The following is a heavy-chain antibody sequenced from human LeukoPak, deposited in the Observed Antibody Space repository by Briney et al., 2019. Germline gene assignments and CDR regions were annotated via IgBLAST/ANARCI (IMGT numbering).Heavy chain of an antibody. V-gene: IGHV1-2*02. D-gene: IGHD4-11*01. J-gene: IGHJ4*02. Sequence: GASVKVSCKASGYTFTGYYMHWVRQAPGQGPEWMGWFNPNSGGTNYAQKFQGRVTMTRDTSISTAYMELSRLRSDDTAVYYCTRGYRGYSNFLDFDYWGQGTLVTVSS. CDR2: FNPNSGGT. CDR3: TRGYRGYSNFLDFDY. CDR1: GYTFTGYY.